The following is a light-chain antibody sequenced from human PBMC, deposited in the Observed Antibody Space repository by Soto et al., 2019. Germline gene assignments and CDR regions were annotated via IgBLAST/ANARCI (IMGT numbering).Light chain of an antibody. V-gene: IGLV1-51*01. Sequence: QSVLTQPPSASAAPGQRVTISCSGTISNIGDNHVSWYQQVPGKAPKLLIYDNNKRPSRIPDRFSGSRSGTSATLAITGLQTGDEADCICGTWDTTMSGLLFGGGTQLTVL. CDR2: DNN. J-gene: IGLJ2*01. CDR1: ISNIGDNH. CDR3: GTWDTTMSGLL.